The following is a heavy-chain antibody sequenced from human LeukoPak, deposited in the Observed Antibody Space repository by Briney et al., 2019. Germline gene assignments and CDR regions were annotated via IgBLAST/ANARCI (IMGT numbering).Heavy chain of an antibody. CDR2: INLNTGDT. J-gene: IGHJ4*02. V-gene: IGHV1-2*02. CDR1: GFTFIGYY. CDR3: ARDQPALDY. Sequence: GASVKVSCKASGFTFIGYYMHWVRQAPGQGLEWMGWINLNTGDTDYAPKFQGRVTMTRDTSITTAYMELSRLRHDDTAVYYCARDQPALDYWGRGTLVTVSS.